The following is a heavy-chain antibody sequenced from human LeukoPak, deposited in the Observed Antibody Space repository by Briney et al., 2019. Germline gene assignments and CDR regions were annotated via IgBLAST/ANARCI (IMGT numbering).Heavy chain of an antibody. D-gene: IGHD2-2*01. V-gene: IGHV4-59*01. CDR1: GGSIDSYY. Sequence: PSETLSLTCTVCGGSIDSYYWSWIRQPPGKGLEWIGYIYYTGSTEYHPSLKSRFTISLDTSKNQFSLKLTSVTAADTAVYYCARVYQSAEYYFDYWGQGNLVSVSS. J-gene: IGHJ4*02. CDR3: ARVYQSAEYYFDY. CDR2: IYYTGST.